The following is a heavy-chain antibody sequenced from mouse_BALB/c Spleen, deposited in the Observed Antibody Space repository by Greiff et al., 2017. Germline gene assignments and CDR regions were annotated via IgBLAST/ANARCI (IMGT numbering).Heavy chain of an antibody. V-gene: IGHV1S81*02. CDR3: TSGLAMDY. J-gene: IGHJ4*01. Sequence: QVQLKQSGAELVKPGASVKLSCKASGYTFTSYYMYWVKQRPGQGLEWIGEINPSNGGTNFNEKFKSKATLTVDKSSSTAYMQLSSLTSEDSAVYYCTSGLAMDYWGQGTSVTVSS. CDR1: GYTFTSYY. CDR2: INPSNGGT.